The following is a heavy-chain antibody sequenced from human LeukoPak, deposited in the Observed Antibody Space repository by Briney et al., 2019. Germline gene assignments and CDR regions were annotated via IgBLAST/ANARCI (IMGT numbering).Heavy chain of an antibody. J-gene: IGHJ4*02. CDR3: AKGKATVVPSDY. V-gene: IGHV3-23*01. CDR1: GFTFNNYA. Sequence: GSLRLSCAASGFTFNNYAMSWVRQAPGKGLEWVSAISGGGGSTYYADSVKGRFTISRDNTKNTLYLQMNSLRAEDTAVYYCAKGKATVVPSDYWGQGTLVTVSS. CDR2: ISGGGGST. D-gene: IGHD2-2*01.